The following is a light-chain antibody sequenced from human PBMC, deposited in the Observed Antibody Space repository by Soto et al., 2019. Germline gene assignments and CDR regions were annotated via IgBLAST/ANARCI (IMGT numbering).Light chain of an antibody. Sequence: DIALTQSPDTLSVSPGERATLSCRASRSVGFSLGWYQQKPGQAPRLLIYDTSTRATGVPARFSGSGSGTEFTLTISSLQSEDLAIYYCQPYNNWPLTFGGGTKVDIK. CDR1: RSVGFS. V-gene: IGKV3-15*01. CDR2: DTS. CDR3: QPYNNWPLT. J-gene: IGKJ4*01.